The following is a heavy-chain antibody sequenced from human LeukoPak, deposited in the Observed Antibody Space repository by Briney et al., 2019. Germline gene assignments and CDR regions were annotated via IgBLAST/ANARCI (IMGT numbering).Heavy chain of an antibody. CDR3: AKAWGLHDNPLFDI. D-gene: IGHD3-16*01. CDR2: ISFDGSNK. V-gene: IGHV3-30*18. CDR1: GFTFSSYG. J-gene: IGHJ3*02. Sequence: GRSLRLSCAASGFTFSSYGMHWVRQAPGKGLEWVAGISFDGSNKYYADYVNGRFTISRDNSKNTLFLHMNSLSAEDTAVYYCAKAWGLHDNPLFDIWGQGTMITVSS.